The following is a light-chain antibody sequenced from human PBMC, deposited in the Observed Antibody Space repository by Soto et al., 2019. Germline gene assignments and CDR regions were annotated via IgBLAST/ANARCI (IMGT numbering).Light chain of an antibody. Sequence: SYELTQPPSVSVSPGQTASITCSGAKLGDKYACWYQQKPGQSPVLVIYQDSKRPSGIPERFSGSNSGNTATLTISGTQAMDEDDYYCQAWDSSTVVFGGGTKVTVL. J-gene: IGLJ2*01. CDR3: QAWDSSTVV. V-gene: IGLV3-1*01. CDR1: KLGDKY. CDR2: QDS.